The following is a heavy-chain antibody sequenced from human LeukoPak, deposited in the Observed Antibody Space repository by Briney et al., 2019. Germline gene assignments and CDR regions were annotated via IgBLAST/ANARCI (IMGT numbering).Heavy chain of an antibody. CDR3: ARAGVYYDSSGYLDY. CDR2: INPNSGGT. V-gene: IGHV1-2*06. D-gene: IGHD3-22*01. J-gene: IGHJ4*02. CDR1: GYTFTGYY. Sequence: ASVKVSCKAFGYTFTGYYMHWVRQAPGQGLEWMGRINPNSGGTNYAQKFQGGVTMTRDTSISTAYMELSRLRSDDTAVYYCARAGVYYDSSGYLDYWGQGTLVTVSS.